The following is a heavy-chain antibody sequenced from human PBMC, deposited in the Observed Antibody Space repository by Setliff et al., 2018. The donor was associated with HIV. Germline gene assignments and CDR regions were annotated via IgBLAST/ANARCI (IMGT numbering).Heavy chain of an antibody. CDR1: GASFSGYY. Sequence: SETLSLTCAVYGASFSGYYWSWVRQPPGKGLEWIGEINHSGSTNYNPSLKSRVTISVDTSKNQFSLKLSSVTAADTALYYCARGRGLVIAARSFDYWGQGTLVTVSS. CDR2: INHSGST. CDR3: ARGRGLVIAARSFDY. J-gene: IGHJ4*02. D-gene: IGHD6-6*01. V-gene: IGHV4-34*01.